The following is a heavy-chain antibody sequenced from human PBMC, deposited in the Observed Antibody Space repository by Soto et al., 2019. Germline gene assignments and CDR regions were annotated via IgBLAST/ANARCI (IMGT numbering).Heavy chain of an antibody. Sequence: GGSLRLSCAASGFTFSSYAMSWVRQAPGKGLEWVSAISGSGGSTYYADSVKGRFTISRDNSKNTLYLQMNSLRAEDTAVYYCAKDPSHYDFWSGHAVWGQGTTVTVSS. J-gene: IGHJ6*02. V-gene: IGHV3-23*01. CDR2: ISGSGGST. D-gene: IGHD3-3*01. CDR1: GFTFSSYA. CDR3: AKDPSHYDFWSGHAV.